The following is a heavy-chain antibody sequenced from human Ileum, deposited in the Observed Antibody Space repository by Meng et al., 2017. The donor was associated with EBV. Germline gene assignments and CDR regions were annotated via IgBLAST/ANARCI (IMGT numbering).Heavy chain of an antibody. CDR1: GYIFTSED. CDR3: ARYVPNGSFWYFDF. D-gene: IGHD6-13*01. J-gene: IGHJ2*01. Sequence: QVQLVQSGAEVKKXXASVKVSXTASGYIFTSEDINWVRQAPGHGLEWMGWISVKNGEAKYPQNFQGRVTMTTDTTTSTAYMELRSLTSDDTAVYYCARYVPNGSFWYFDFWGRGTLVTVSS. CDR2: ISVKNGEA. V-gene: IGHV1-18*01.